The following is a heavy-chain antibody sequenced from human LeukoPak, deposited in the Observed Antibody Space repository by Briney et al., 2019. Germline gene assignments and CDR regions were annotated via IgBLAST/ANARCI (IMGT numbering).Heavy chain of an antibody. CDR2: VYYSRST. CDR3: ASGYYDFWSAYSD. CDR1: GGSISSGY. J-gene: IGHJ4*02. Sequence: SETLSLTCTVSGGSISSGYCSWIRQPPGKGLEWIGYVYYSRSTNDNPSLKSRVTISVDTSKNQFSLKLSSVTAADTAVYYCASGYYDFWSAYSDWGQGTLVTVSS. V-gene: IGHV4-59*01. D-gene: IGHD3-3*01.